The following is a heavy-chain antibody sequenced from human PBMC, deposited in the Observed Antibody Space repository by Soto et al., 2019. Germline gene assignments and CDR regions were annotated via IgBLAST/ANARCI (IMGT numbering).Heavy chain of an antibody. CDR3: ARHGGAYYYYDMDV. D-gene: IGHD3-10*01. Sequence: PSETLSLPCTVSGGSISSRSSYRGWFRQPPGKGREWIGSIYYSGSTYYNPSLKGRVTISVDTSKNQCSLKLSSVTAADTAVYYCARHGGAYYYYDMDVWGKGTTVTVA. CDR2: IYYSGST. V-gene: IGHV4-39*01. J-gene: IGHJ6*03. CDR1: GGSISSRSSY.